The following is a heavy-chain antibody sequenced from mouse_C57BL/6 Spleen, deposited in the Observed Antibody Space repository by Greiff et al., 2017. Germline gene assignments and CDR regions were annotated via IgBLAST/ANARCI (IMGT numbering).Heavy chain of an antibody. Sequence: DVQLVESGGGLVKPGGSLKLSCAASGFTFSSSALSWVRQTPEKRLEWVATISDGGSYTYYPDNVKGRFTISRDNAKNNLYLQMSHLKSEDTAMYYCARSSYLYYAMDYWGQGTSVTVSS. CDR3: ARSSYLYYAMDY. D-gene: IGHD5-5*01. CDR2: ISDGGSYT. CDR1: GFTFSSSA. J-gene: IGHJ4*01. V-gene: IGHV5-4*01.